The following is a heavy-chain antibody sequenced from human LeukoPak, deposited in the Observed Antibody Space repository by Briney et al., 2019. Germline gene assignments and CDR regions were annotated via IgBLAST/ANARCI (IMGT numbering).Heavy chain of an antibody. CDR3: ARGYSGYDWFWFDP. CDR2: IIPIFGTA. V-gene: IGHV1-69*05. Sequence: SVKVSCKASGGTFSSYAISWVRQAPGQGLEWMGGIIPIFGTANYAQKFRGRVKINTDESTTTAYMELSSLRSEDTAVYYCARGYSGYDWFWFDPWGQGTLVTVSS. D-gene: IGHD5-12*01. J-gene: IGHJ5*02. CDR1: GGTFSSYA.